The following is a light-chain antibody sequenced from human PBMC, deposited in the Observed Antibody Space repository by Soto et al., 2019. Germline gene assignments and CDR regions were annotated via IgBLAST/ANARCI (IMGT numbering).Light chain of an antibody. CDR3: QQYNNWPPYT. CDR2: GAS. V-gene: IGKV3-15*01. Sequence: EVVMTQSPATLSVSPGERATLSCRASQSVGSNLAWYQQKPGQSPSLLIYGASTRATGIPARLSGSGSGTEFTLTISSLQSEDSAVYYCQQYNNWPPYTFGQGTKLEIK. J-gene: IGKJ2*01. CDR1: QSVGSN.